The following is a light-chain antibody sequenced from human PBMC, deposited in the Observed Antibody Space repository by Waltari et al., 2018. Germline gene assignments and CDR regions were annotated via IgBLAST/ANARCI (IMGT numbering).Light chain of an antibody. CDR1: SSDVWIDDL. CDR2: EVS. J-gene: IGLJ2*01. Sequence: QSALTQPASVSGSPGQSITLPCSGTSSDVWIDDLVSWYQQHPGKAPNLMIYEVSKRPSGISDRFSGSKSGNTASLTISGLQAEDEADYYCYSYAGAPRVFGGGTKVTVL. V-gene: IGLV2-23*02. CDR3: YSYAGAPRV.